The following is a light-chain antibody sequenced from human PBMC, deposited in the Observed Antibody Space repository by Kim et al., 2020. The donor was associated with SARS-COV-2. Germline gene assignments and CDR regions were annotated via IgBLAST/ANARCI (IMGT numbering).Light chain of an antibody. CDR1: SLRTYV. CDR3: NSRDTGGDHLI. Sequence: SSELTQDPAVSVALGQTVRITCQGESLRTYVASWYQQKPGQAPVLVIFAKNSRPSGIPDRFSASTSRNTASLTITEAQAEDETVYYCNSRDTGGDHLIFG. V-gene: IGLV3-19*01. J-gene: IGLJ2*01. CDR2: AKN.